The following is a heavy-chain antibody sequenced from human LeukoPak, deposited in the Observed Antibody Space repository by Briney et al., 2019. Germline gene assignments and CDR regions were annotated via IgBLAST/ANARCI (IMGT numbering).Heavy chain of an antibody. Sequence: SETLSLTCTVSGGSISSSSYYWGWIRQPPGKGLEWIGSIYYSGSTYYNPSLKSRVTISVDTSKNQFSLKLSSVTAADTAVYYCARADSSSWSYYYYYYYMDVWGKGTTVTVSS. V-gene: IGHV4-39*01. CDR1: GGSISSSSYY. CDR3: ARADSSSWSYYYYYYYMDV. CDR2: IYYSGST. D-gene: IGHD6-13*01. J-gene: IGHJ6*03.